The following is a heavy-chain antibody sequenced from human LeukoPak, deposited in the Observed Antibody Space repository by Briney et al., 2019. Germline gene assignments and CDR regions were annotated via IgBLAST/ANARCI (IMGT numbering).Heavy chain of an antibody. J-gene: IGHJ4*02. V-gene: IGHV4-59*01. CDR3: ARDRDSLGVIDY. Sequence: SETLSLTCAVYGGSFSGYYWSWIRQPPGKRLEWIGYIYYSVSTNYNPSLKSRVTISVDTSKNQFSLKLSSVTAADTAVYYCARDRDSLGVIDYWGQGTLVTVSS. CDR1: GGSFSGYY. D-gene: IGHD3-16*01. CDR2: IYYSVST.